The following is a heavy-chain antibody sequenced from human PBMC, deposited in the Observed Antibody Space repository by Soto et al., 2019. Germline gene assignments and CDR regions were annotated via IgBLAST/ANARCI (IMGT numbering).Heavy chain of an antibody. V-gene: IGHV4-59*08. J-gene: IGHJ6*03. Sequence: ASETLSLTCTVSGGSISSYYWSWIRQPPGKGLEWIGYIYYSGSTNYNPSLKSRVTISVDTSKNQFSLKLSSVTATDTAVYYCARDSGPLYYYYMDVWGKGTTVTVSS. CDR1: GGSISSYY. CDR2: IYYSGST. D-gene: IGHD1-26*01. CDR3: ARDSGPLYYYYMDV.